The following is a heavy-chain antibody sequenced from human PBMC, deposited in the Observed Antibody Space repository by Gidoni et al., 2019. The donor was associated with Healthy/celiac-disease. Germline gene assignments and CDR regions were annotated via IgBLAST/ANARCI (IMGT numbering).Heavy chain of an antibody. CDR1: GFTFSSYA. CDR3: AKDAPTGAFDI. V-gene: IGHV3-23*01. D-gene: IGHD3-9*01. Sequence: EVQLLASGGGLVQPGGSLSLSCAASGFTFSSYAMSWVRQAPGKGLEWVSCISGRVGSTYYADTVKGRFIITRVNSKITRYLQMNSLRAEDTAVYYCAKDAPTGAFDIWGQGTMVTVSS. CDR2: ISGRVGST. J-gene: IGHJ3*02.